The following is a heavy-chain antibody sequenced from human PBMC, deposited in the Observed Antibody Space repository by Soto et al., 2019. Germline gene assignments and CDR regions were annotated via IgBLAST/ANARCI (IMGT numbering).Heavy chain of an antibody. CDR3: ASIPDYGDTPWFDP. Sequence: PSETLSLTCTISGDSISSSSYYWGWLSQPPGKGLEWIGTIYYSGNTYYNPSLKSRVTISVDTSKNQFSLKLSSVTAADTAVYYCASIPDYGDTPWFDPWGQGTLVTVSS. D-gene: IGHD4-17*01. J-gene: IGHJ5*02. CDR1: GDSISSSSYY. V-gene: IGHV4-39*01. CDR2: IYYSGNT.